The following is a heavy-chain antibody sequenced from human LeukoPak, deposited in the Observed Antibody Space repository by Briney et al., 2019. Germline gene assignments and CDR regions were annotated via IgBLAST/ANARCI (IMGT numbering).Heavy chain of an antibody. J-gene: IGHJ3*01. V-gene: IGHV4-39*01. CDR2: VVYTGST. CDR3: ARRYASSGYAFDV. Sequence: SETLSLTCTVSGGSISSSSHHWGWIRQPPGKGLEWIGSVVYTGSTYYNASLKSRVSISADTSKNQFSLKLTSVTAADTAVYYCARRYASSGYAFDVWGQGTMVTVSS. D-gene: IGHD6-13*01. CDR1: GGSISSSSHH.